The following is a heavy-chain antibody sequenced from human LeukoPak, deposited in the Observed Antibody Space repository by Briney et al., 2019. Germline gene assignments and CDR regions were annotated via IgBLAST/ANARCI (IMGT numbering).Heavy chain of an antibody. J-gene: IGHJ6*02. CDR3: ARDINVRGGAYYYYGMDV. D-gene: IGHD3-10*02. Sequence: PRGCLRVSSVASGFTFSSYSMNCVRQAPGKGLWWVSSISSSSSYIYYADSVKGRFTISRDNAKNSLYLQMNSLRAADTAVYYCARDINVRGGAYYYYGMDVWGQGTTVTVSS. CDR1: GFTFSSYS. CDR2: ISSSSSYI. V-gene: IGHV3-21*01.